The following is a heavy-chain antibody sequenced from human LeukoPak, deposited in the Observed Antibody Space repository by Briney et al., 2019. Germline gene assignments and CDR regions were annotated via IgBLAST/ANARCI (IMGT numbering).Heavy chain of an antibody. J-gene: IGHJ4*02. Sequence: GGSVRLSCGASGFTLTTYAMSWVRQAPGKGLAWVSAIGPSGSTFYADSVKGRFAISRDNSKYTLYLQMDSLRVDDTAVYYCAKRGGSYGGFDYWGQGTLVTVSS. CDR3: AKRGGSYGGFDY. V-gene: IGHV3-23*01. CDR1: GFTLTTYA. D-gene: IGHD1-26*01. CDR2: IGPSGST.